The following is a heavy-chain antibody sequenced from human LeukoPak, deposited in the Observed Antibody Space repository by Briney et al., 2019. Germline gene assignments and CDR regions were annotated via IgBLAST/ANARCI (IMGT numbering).Heavy chain of an antibody. D-gene: IGHD3-10*01. CDR2: INHSGST. CDR1: GGSFSGYY. J-gene: IGHJ5*02. V-gene: IGHV4-34*01. CDR3: ARRQRITMVRGAVSP. Sequence: SETLSLTCAVYGGSFSGYYWSWIRQPPGKGLEWIGEINHSGSTNYNPSLKSRVTISVDTSKNQFSLKLSSVTAADTAVYYCARRQRITMVRGAVSPWGQGTLVTVSS.